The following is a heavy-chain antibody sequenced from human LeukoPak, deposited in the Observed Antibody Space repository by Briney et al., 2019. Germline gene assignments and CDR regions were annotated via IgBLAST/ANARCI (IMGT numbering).Heavy chain of an antibody. CDR2: ISGSGGST. CDR1: GFTFSSFV. Sequence: PGGSLRLSCAASGFTFSSFVMSWFRQAPGKGLEWVSAISGSGGSTYYADSVKGRFTISRDNSKNTLYLQMNSLRAEDTAVYYCAKINTDDYYGSGSYLVYWGQGTLVTVSS. V-gene: IGHV3-23*01. CDR3: AKINTDDYYGSGSYLVY. D-gene: IGHD3-10*01. J-gene: IGHJ4*02.